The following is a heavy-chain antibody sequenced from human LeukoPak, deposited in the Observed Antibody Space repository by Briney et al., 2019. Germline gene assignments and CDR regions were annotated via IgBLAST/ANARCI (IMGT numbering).Heavy chain of an antibody. Sequence: GASVKVSCKASGYTFTGYYMHWVRQAPGQGLEWMGWINPNSGGTNYAQKFQGRVTMTRDTSISTAYMELSRLRSDDTAVYYCARGEGISITIFGVALDYWGQGTLVTVSS. CDR1: GYTFTGYY. CDR3: ARGEGISITIFGVALDY. J-gene: IGHJ4*02. D-gene: IGHD3-3*01. CDR2: INPNSGGT. V-gene: IGHV1-2*02.